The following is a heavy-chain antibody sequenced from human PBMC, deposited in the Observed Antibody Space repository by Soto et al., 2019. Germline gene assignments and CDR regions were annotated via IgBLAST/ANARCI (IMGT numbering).Heavy chain of an antibody. J-gene: IGHJ5*02. V-gene: IGHV3-23*01. D-gene: IGHD5-18*01. CDR3: AKELCYSYGSSGWFDP. CDR1: GFTFSSYA. CDR2: ISGSGGST. Sequence: SLRLSCEASGFTFSSYAMSWVRQAPGMGLEWVSAISGSGGSTYYADSVKGRFTISRDNSKNTLYLQMNSLRAEDTAVYYCAKELCYSYGSSGWFDPRGQRTLVTVS.